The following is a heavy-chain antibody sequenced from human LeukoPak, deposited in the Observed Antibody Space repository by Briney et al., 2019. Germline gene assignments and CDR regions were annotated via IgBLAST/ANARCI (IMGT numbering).Heavy chain of an antibody. D-gene: IGHD3-10*01. CDR2: IIPILGIA. V-gene: IGHV1-69*04. CDR1: GGTFSSYA. Sequence: GASVKVSCTASGGTFSSYAISWVRQAPGQGLEWMGRIIPILGIANYAQKFQGRVTITADKSTSTAYMELSSLRSEDTAVCYCARDVMVRGVENWFDPWGQGTLVTVSS. CDR3: ARDVMVRGVENWFDP. J-gene: IGHJ5*02.